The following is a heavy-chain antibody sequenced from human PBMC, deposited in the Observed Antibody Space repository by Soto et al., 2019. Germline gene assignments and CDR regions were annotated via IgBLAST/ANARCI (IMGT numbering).Heavy chain of an antibody. CDR2: IYYSGST. J-gene: IGHJ4*02. Sequence: PSETLSLTCTVSGGSISSGGYYWSWIRQHPGQGLEWIGYIYYSGSTYYNPSLKSRVTISVDTSKNQFSLKLSSVTAADTAVYYWARDSLGSGSPNWGQGTLVTVSS. V-gene: IGHV4-31*03. CDR3: ARDSLGSGSPN. CDR1: GGSISSGGYY. D-gene: IGHD3-10*01.